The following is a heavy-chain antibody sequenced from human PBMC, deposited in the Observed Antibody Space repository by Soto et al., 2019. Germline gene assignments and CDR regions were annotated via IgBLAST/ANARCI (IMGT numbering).Heavy chain of an antibody. J-gene: IGHJ6*02. CDR3: ARCXAVTRGVGYYYYYGMDV. CDR1: VDSISLLY. Sequence: PSEPLSLTCTVHVDSISLLYWSWIRQRPGKGLEWIGYIYYSGSTNSNPSLTSRVTISVDTTKNQSSQKLSSVTAADTTVDYWARCXAVTRGVGYYYYYGMDVWGQGTTVTVSS. V-gene: IGHV4-59*11. D-gene: IGHD2-15*01. CDR2: IYYSGST.